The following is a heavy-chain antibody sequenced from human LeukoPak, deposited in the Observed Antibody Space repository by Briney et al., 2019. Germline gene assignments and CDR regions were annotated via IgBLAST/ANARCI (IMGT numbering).Heavy chain of an antibody. V-gene: IGHV1-8*03. CDR2: MNPNSGNT. D-gene: IGHD2-15*01. CDR3: ARVPSDSSRYYYYMDV. CDR1: GYTFTSYG. Sequence: ASVKVSCKASGYTFTSYGISWVRQAPGQGLEWMGWMNPNSGNTGYAQKFQGRVTITRNTSISTAYMELSSLRSEDTAVYYCARVPSDSSRYYYYMDVWGKGTTVTVSS. J-gene: IGHJ6*03.